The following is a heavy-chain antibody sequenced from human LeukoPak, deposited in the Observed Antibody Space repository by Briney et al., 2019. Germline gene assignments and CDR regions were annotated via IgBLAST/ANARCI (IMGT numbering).Heavy chain of an antibody. CDR1: GFTVSSNY. V-gene: IGHV3-66*01. CDR3: ARGDYGDYSFGY. CDR2: IYSDGST. Sequence: GGTLRLSCAASGFTVSSNYMNWVRQAPGKGLEWVSVIYSDGSTYYADSVKGRFTISRDNSKNTLYLQMNSLRAEDTAVYYCARGDYGDYSFGYWGQGTLVTVSS. J-gene: IGHJ4*02. D-gene: IGHD4-17*01.